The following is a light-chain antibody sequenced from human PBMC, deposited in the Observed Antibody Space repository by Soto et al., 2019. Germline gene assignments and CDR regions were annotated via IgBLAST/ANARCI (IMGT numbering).Light chain of an antibody. Sequence: QSVLTQPASGTRSHGQARTISYTGTSSDVGGYNYVSWYQQHPGKAPKLMIYDVSNRPSGVSNRFSGSKSGNTASLTISGLQAEDEDDYYCSSYTSSSSLYVFGTGTKVPVL. CDR2: DVS. CDR1: SSDVGGYNY. CDR3: SSYTSSSSLYV. J-gene: IGLJ1*01. V-gene: IGLV2-14*01.